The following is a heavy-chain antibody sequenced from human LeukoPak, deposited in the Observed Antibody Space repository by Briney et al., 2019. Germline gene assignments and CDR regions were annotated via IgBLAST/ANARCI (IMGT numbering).Heavy chain of an antibody. V-gene: IGHV4-38-2*02. CDR3: AKSNGYGLVDI. J-gene: IGHJ3*02. Sequence: PSETLSLTCTVSGYSISSGYYWGWIRQPPGRGLEWIGSIYHSGSTYYNLSLKSRVTISLDTSRNQFSLKLNSVTAADTAVYYCAKSNGYGLVDIWGQGTMVTVSS. D-gene: IGHD3-10*01. CDR2: IYHSGST. CDR1: GYSISSGYY.